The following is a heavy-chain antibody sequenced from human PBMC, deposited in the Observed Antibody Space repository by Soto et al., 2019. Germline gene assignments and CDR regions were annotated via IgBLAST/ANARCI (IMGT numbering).Heavy chain of an antibody. CDR3: ARLSPYSDGSGYYRYYCYGMDV. J-gene: IGHJ6*02. CDR1: GYTFTSYD. V-gene: IGHV1-8*02. Sequence: ASVKVSCKASGYTFTSYDINWVRQATGQGLEWMGWMNPNSGNTGYAQKFQGRVTMTRNTSISTAYMELSSLRSEDTAVYYCARLSPYSDGSGYYRYYCYGMDVWGQGTTVTVSS. CDR2: MNPNSGNT. D-gene: IGHD3-22*01.